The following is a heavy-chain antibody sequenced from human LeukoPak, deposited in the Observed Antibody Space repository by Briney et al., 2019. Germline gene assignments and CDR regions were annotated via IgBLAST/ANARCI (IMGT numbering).Heavy chain of an antibody. D-gene: IGHD6-13*01. Sequence: PGGSLRLSCAASGFTVSSNYMSWVRQAPGKGLEWVAVIWYDGSNEYYADSVKGRFTISRDKSRNTVYLQMNSLRAEDTAVYYCARDLYSSSVDYWGQGTLVTVSS. CDR1: GFTVSSNY. V-gene: IGHV3-33*08. J-gene: IGHJ4*02. CDR3: ARDLYSSSVDY. CDR2: IWYDGSNE.